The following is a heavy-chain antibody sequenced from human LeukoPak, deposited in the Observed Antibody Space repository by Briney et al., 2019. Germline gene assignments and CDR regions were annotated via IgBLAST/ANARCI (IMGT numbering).Heavy chain of an antibody. CDR1: GFTFSNYG. J-gene: IGHJ4*02. CDR3: ARRAGAYSHPYDY. CDR2: ISGSGGTS. V-gene: IGHV3-23*01. Sequence: GGSLRLSCAASGFTFSNYGMSWVRQAPGKGLEWVSGISGSGGTSYHADSVKGRITISRDNSKNTLYLQMNSLRAEDTAVYYCARRAGAYSHPYDYWGQGTLVTVSS. D-gene: IGHD4/OR15-4a*01.